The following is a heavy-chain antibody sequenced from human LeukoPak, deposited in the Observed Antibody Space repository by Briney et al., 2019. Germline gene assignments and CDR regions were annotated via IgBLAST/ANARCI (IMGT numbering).Heavy chain of an antibody. CDR3: ARDSYSSSWEHNNWFGP. J-gene: IGHJ5*02. D-gene: IGHD6-13*01. CDR2: INPNSGGT. V-gene: IGHV1-2*02. CDR1: GYTFTGYY. Sequence: GASVKVSCKASGYTFTGYYMHWVRQAPGQGLEWMGWINPNSGGTNYAQKFQGRVTMTRDTSVSTAYMELSRLRSDDTAVYYCARDSYSSSWEHNNWFGPWGQGTLVTVSS.